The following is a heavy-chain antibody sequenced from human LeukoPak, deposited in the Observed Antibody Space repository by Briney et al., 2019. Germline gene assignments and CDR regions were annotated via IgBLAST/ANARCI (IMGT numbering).Heavy chain of an antibody. J-gene: IGHJ4*02. CDR2: INAGNGNT. V-gene: IGHV1-3*01. D-gene: IGHD5-24*01. CDR3: ARGRWLQFDLDY. Sequence: ASVKVSCKASGYTFTSYAMHWVRQAPGQRLEWMGWINAGNGNTKYSQKFQGRVTITRDTSASTAYMELSSLRSEDTAVYYCARGRWLQFDLDYWGQGTLVTVSS. CDR1: GYTFTSYA.